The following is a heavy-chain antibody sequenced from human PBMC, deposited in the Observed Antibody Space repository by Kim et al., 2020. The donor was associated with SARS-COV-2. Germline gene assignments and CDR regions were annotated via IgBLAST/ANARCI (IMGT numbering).Heavy chain of an antibody. CDR2: ISGSGGST. D-gene: IGHD5-12*01. Sequence: GGSLILSCAASGFTFSSYAMSWVRQAPGKGLEWVSAISGSGGSTYYADSVKGRFTISRDNSKNTLYLQMNSLRAEDTAVYYCAKGELQGGRRDGYNSNYWGQGTLVTVSS. CDR3: AKGELQGGRRDGYNSNY. CDR1: GFTFSSYA. V-gene: IGHV3-23*01. J-gene: IGHJ4*02.